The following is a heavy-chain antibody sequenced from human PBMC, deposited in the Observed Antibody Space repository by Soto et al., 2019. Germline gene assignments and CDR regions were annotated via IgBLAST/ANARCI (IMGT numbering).Heavy chain of an antibody. J-gene: IGHJ4*02. V-gene: IGHV1-69*01. CDR3: AASDSSSWQHDY. CDR2: TIPIFETA. D-gene: IGHD6-13*01. CDR1: GDSFSSYA. Sequence: QVQLVQPGAELKKPGSSVRVSCKISGDSFSSYAISWVRQAPGEGLEWVGGTIPIFETANYAQKFQGRVTITAVESTTTAYMEVTRLRPEDTAIFYCAASDSSSWQHDYWGQGTLITVSS.